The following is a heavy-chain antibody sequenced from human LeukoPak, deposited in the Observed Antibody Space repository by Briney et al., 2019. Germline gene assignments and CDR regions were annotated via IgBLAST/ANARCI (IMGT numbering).Heavy chain of an antibody. Sequence: GASVKVSCKASGYTFTSYGISWVRQAPGQGLEWMGWVSAYSGHTNYTQNLQGRVTMTTDTSTSTAYMELRSLRSDDTAVYYCARVVGDIVVVVAATLYYFDYWGQGTLVTVSS. V-gene: IGHV1-18*01. CDR2: VSAYSGHT. CDR1: GYTFTSYG. J-gene: IGHJ4*02. CDR3: ARVVGDIVVVVAATLYYFDY. D-gene: IGHD2-15*01.